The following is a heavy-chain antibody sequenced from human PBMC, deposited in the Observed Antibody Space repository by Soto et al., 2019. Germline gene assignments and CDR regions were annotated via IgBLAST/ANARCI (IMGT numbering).Heavy chain of an antibody. CDR2: TSIGGNT. V-gene: IGHV3-23*01. J-gene: IGHJ5*02. CDR3: AKVLRPGLVVPTKSGFDP. CDR1: GFPFNTYA. D-gene: IGHD3-10*01. Sequence: GGSLRLSCEASGFPFNTYAMTWFRQLPGMGLEWVSTTSIGGNTDFAESVRGRFSVSRDNSKNTLYLQMTNLRAEDAAIYFCAKVLRPGLVVPTKSGFDPWGQGTRVTSPQ.